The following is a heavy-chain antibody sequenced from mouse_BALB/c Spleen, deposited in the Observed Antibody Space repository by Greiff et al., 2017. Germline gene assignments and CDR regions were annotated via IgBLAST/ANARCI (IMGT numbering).Heavy chain of an antibody. V-gene: IGHV2-2*02. CDR2: IWSGGST. Sequence: VQLQQSGPGLVAPSQSLSITCTVSGFSLTGYGVNWVRQPPGKGLEWLGMIWSGGSTDYNAAFISRLSISKDNSKSQVFFKMNSLQANDTAIYYCARGRWGNYFDYWGQGTTLTVSS. D-gene: IGHD1-1*02. J-gene: IGHJ2*01. CDR1: GFSLTGYG. CDR3: ARGRWGNYFDY.